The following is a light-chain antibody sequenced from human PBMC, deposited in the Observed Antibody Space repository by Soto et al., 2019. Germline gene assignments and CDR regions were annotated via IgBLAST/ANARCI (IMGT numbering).Light chain of an antibody. J-gene: IGLJ1*01. CDR3: SSYTSTTSRI. Sequence: QSALTQPASVSGSPGQSITISCTGTSSDVGGYDYVSWYQQHPGKAPKLIIYEVTSRRSGVSSRFSGSKSGNTASLTISGLQAEDEADYYCSSYTSTTSRIFGTGTQLTVL. V-gene: IGLV2-14*01. CDR1: SSDVGGYDY. CDR2: EVT.